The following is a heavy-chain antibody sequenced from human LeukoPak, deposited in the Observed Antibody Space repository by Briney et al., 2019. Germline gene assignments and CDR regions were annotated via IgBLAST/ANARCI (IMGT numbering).Heavy chain of an antibody. CDR2: IYTSGST. D-gene: IGHD3-10*01. Sequence: SETLSLTCTVSGGSISSGSYYWSWIRQPAGKGLEWIGRIYTSGSTNYNPSLKSRVTISVDTSKNQFSLKLSSVTAADTAVYYCARRRYYGSGTPRSSYYYYYMDVWGKGTTVTVSS. J-gene: IGHJ6*03. CDR1: GGSISSGSYY. V-gene: IGHV4-61*02. CDR3: ARRRYYGSGTPRSSYYYYYMDV.